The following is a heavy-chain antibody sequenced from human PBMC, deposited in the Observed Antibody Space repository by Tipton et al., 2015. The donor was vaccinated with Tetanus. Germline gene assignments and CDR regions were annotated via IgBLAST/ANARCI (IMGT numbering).Heavy chain of an antibody. J-gene: IGHJ5*02. CDR1: SGSISSGGFY. CDR2: ILYTGST. D-gene: IGHD3-10*01. V-gene: IGHV4-31*03. Sequence: TLSLTCIVSSGSISSGGFYWSWIRQHPGKGLEWIGYILYTGSTYNTPSLKSRVTISVDTSKNQFSLKLTSVTAADTAVYFCARASVTILRGVMIRGTGWFDPWGQGTPVTVSS. CDR3: ARASVTILRGVMIRGTGWFDP.